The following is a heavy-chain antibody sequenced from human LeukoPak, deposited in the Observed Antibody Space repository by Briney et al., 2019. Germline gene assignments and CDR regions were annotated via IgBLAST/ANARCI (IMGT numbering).Heavy chain of an antibody. Sequence: GGSLRLSCVASGFTFSDFYMSWIRQAPGKGLEWISYISSRGDTVYYADSVKGRFTISSDNAKISLYLQMNNLRVDDTAVYFCASGYRSGHHYWGQGTLVTDSS. J-gene: IGHJ4*02. D-gene: IGHD5-12*01. CDR3: ASGYRSGHHY. V-gene: IGHV3-11*01. CDR2: ISSRGDTV. CDR1: GFTFSDFY.